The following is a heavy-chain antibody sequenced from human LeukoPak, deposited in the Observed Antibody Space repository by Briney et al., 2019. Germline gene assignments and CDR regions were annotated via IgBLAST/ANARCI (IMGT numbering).Heavy chain of an antibody. D-gene: IGHD6-13*01. CDR1: GGSISSYY. CDR3: ARSEAIYSSSVSRFDP. V-gene: IGHV4-59*01. J-gene: IGHJ5*02. CDR2: IYYSGST. Sequence: SETLSLTCTVSGGSISSYYWSWIRQPPGKGLEWIGYIYYSGSTNYNPSLKSRVTISVDTSKNQFSLKLSSVTAADTAVYYCARSEAIYSSSVSRFDPWGQGTLVTVSS.